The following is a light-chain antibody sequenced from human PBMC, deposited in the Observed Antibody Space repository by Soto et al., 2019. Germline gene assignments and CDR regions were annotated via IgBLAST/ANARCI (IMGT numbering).Light chain of an antibody. CDR2: EVN. CDR1: SSDIGGYNY. Sequence: QAVVTQPPSASGSLGQSVTISCSGASSDIGGYNYVAWYQQHPGKAPKLIIYEVNKRPSGVPDRFSGSKSGNTASLTVSGLQPEDEADYSCSSYAGGNDLLFGGGTQLTVL. J-gene: IGLJ2*01. CDR3: SSYAGGNDLL. V-gene: IGLV2-8*01.